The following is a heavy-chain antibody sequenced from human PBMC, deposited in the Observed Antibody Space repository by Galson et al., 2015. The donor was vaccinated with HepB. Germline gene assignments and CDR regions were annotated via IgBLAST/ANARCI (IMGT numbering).Heavy chain of an antibody. V-gene: IGHV3-7*03. CDR2: IKQDGSEK. CDR3: ARDDITMVRGGLFDY. CDR1: GFTFSSYW. Sequence: SLRLSCAASGFTFSSYWMSWVRQAPGKGLEWVANIKQDGSEKYYVDSVKGRFTISRDNAKNSLYLQMNSLRAEDTAVYYCARDDITMVRGGLFDYWGQGTLVTVSS. J-gene: IGHJ4*02. D-gene: IGHD3-10*01.